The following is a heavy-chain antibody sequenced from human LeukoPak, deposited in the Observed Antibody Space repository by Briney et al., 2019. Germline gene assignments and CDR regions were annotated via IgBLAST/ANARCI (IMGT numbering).Heavy chain of an antibody. CDR1: GYTFTSYG. D-gene: IGHD3-22*01. CDR2: ISAYNGNT. J-gene: IGHJ4*02. CDR3: ANYQFQGYYYDSSGPGSRYFDY. V-gene: IGHV1-18*01. Sequence: ASVKVSCKASGYTFTSYGISWVRQAPGQGLEWMGWISAYNGNTNYAQKLQGRVTMTTDTSTSTAYMELRSLRSDDTAVYYCANYQFQGYYYDSSGPGSRYFDYWGQGTLVTVSS.